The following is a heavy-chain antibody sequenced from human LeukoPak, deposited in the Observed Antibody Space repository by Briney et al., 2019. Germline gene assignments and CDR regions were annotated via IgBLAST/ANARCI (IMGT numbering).Heavy chain of an antibody. D-gene: IGHD3-10*01. CDR3: ARKQNPAMVRGALDY. CDR1: GFTFSSYW. J-gene: IGHJ4*02. Sequence: PGGSLRLSCAASGFTFSSYWMSWVRQAPGKGLEWVANIKQDGSEKYYVDSVKGRFTISRDNAKNSLYLQMNSLRAEDTAVYYCARKQNPAMVRGALDYWGQGTLVTVSS. V-gene: IGHV3-7*01. CDR2: IKQDGSEK.